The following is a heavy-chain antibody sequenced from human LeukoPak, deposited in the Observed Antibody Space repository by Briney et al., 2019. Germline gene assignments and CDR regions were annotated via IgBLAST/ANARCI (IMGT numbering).Heavy chain of an antibody. Sequence: GGSLRLSCTASGFTFSSYSMNWVRQAPGKGLEWVSSISSSSSYIYYADSVKGRFTISRDNAKNSLYLQMNSLRAEDTAVYYCARDQGVDYAFDIWGQGTMVTVSS. CDR1: GFTFSSYS. J-gene: IGHJ3*02. CDR2: ISSSSSYI. CDR3: ARDQGVDYAFDI. D-gene: IGHD3-10*01. V-gene: IGHV3-21*01.